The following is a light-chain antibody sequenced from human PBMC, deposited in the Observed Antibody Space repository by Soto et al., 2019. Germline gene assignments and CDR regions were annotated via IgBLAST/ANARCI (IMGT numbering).Light chain of an antibody. CDR1: QSVNIY. CDR2: GGS. CDR3: QQYAFSPRT. J-gene: IGKJ5*01. V-gene: IGKV3-20*01. Sequence: EIVMTQSPATLSVSPGERATLSCRASQSVNIYLAWYQQKPGQAPRLLIYGGSRRATGVPDRFSGAGSGTDFTLTISRLEPEDFAVFYCQQYAFSPRTFGQGTRLEI.